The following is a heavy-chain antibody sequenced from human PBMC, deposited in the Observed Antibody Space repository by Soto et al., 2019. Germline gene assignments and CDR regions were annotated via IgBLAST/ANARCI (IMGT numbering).Heavy chain of an antibody. J-gene: IGHJ4*02. D-gene: IGHD2-21*02. CDR2: ISGSGVST. CDR1: GFTFSSYA. CDR3: AKDDCGGGCYEYYFDY. V-gene: IGHV3-23*01. Sequence: GGSLRLSCAASGFTFSSYAMSWVRQAPGKGLEWVSAISGSGVSTYYADSVKGRFTISRDNSKNTLYLQMNSLRAEDTAVYYCAKDDCGGGCYEYYFDYWGQGTLVTVSS.